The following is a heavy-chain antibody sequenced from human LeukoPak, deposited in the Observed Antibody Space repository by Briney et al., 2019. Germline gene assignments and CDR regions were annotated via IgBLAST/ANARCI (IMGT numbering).Heavy chain of an antibody. CDR1: GGSFSTYA. Sequence: GASVKVSCKASGGSFSTYAINWVRQAPGQGPEWMGGIIPIFGTANYTQKFQGRVTITADESTTTAYMELSSLKSEDTAMYYCARGDTKYYFDYWGQGTLVTVSS. V-gene: IGHV1-69*13. CDR2: IIPIFGTA. D-gene: IGHD2-21*02. J-gene: IGHJ4*02. CDR3: ARGDTKYYFDY.